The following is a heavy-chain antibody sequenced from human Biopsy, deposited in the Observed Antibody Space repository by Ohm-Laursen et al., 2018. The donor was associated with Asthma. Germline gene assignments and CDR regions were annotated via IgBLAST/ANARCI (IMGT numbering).Heavy chain of an antibody. CDR2: VYWTGST. CDR3: VRAVRNEQWLAPFDY. V-gene: IGHV4-59*07. D-gene: IGHD6-19*01. CDR1: GGSISSFY. J-gene: IGHJ4*02. Sequence: SDTLSLTCSVYGGSISSFYWSWIRQSPEKGLEWMGYVYWTGSTNYNPSLKSRITMSVDTSKNRMFLELTSVTAADTAIYYCVRAVRNEQWLAPFDYWGQGKSVTVSS.